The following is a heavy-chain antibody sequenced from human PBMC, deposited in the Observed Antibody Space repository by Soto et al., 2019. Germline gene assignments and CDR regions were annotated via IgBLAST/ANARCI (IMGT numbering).Heavy chain of an antibody. J-gene: IGHJ6*02. V-gene: IGHV1-69*06. D-gene: IGHD5-12*01. Sequence: QVQLVQSGAEAKKPGSSVKVSCKTSGGTFSSYAISWVRQAPGQGLEWMGGIVPLFRTTNYAQKFQGRVTITADTATYTVYRELSGLRSGDTALYYCARGGYSSYWSNLLDRSGLDVWGQGTTVTVSS. CDR3: ARGGYSSYWSNLLDRSGLDV. CDR2: IVPLFRTT. CDR1: GGTFSSYA.